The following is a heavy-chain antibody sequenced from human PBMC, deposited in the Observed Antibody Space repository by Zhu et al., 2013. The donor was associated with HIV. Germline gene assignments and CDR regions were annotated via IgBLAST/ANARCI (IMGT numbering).Heavy chain of an antibody. CDR2: MNPNSGNR. D-gene: IGHD2-8*02. Sequence: QVQLVQSGPEVKKPGSSVKVSCQASGGTFGNYAITWVRQATGQGPEWIGWMNPNSGNRDYAQKFQGRVTITMTSSISTVYMELSSLRSDDTAVYYCVRGGYRWAFDIWGQGTVVIVSS. CDR3: VRGGYRWAFDI. J-gene: IGHJ3*02. CDR1: GGTFGNYA. V-gene: IGHV1-8*03.